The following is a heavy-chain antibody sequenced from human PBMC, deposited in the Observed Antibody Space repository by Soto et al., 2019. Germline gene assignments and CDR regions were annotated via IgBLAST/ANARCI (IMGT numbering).Heavy chain of an antibody. CDR2: IRSKAYGGTT. Sequence: GGSLRLSCRDSGFTFDDYAMSWVRQAPGKGLEWVGFIRSKAYGGTTEYAASVKGRFTISRDDSKSFAYLQMNSLKTEDTAVYFCARDGDYFVSGTYGYLDYWGLGTLVTVSS. J-gene: IGHJ4*02. D-gene: IGHD3-10*01. V-gene: IGHV3-49*04. CDR1: GFTFDDYA. CDR3: ARDGDYFVSGTYGYLDY.